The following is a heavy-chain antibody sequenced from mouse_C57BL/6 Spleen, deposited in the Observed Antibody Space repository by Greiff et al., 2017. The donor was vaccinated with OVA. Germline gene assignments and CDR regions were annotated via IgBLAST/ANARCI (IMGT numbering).Heavy chain of an antibody. D-gene: IGHD1-1*01. Sequence: VQLQQSGAELARPGASVKLSCKASGYTFTSYGISWVKQRTGQGLEWIGEIYPRSGNTYYNEKFKGKATLTADKSSSTAYMELRSLTSEDSAVYFCARIDYGSSYGFDYWGKGTTLTVAS. J-gene: IGHJ2*01. V-gene: IGHV1-81*01. CDR2: IYPRSGNT. CDR1: GYTFTSYG. CDR3: ARIDYGSSYGFDY.